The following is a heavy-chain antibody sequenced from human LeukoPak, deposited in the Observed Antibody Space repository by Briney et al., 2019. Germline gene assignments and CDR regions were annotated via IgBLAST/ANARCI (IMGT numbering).Heavy chain of an antibody. CDR3: ASPFPSYYYDSSGYEAFDI. D-gene: IGHD3-22*01. J-gene: IGHJ3*02. V-gene: IGHV3-33*01. Sequence: GRSLRLSCAASGFTFSSYGMHWVRQAPGKGLEWVAVIWYDGSNKYYADSVKGRFTISRDNSKNTLYLQMNSLRAEDTAVYYCASPFPSYYYDSSGYEAFDIWGQGTMVTVSS. CDR1: GFTFSSYG. CDR2: IWYDGSNK.